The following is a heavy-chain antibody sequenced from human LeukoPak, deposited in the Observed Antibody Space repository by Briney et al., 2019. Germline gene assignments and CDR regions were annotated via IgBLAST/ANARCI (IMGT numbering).Heavy chain of an antibody. CDR2: IYYSGST. J-gene: IGHJ5*02. V-gene: IGHV4-59*01. CDR1: GGSISSYY. CDR3: ARDTSSSWYSGRFDP. Sequence: SGTLSLTCTVSGGSISSYYWSWIRQPPGKGLEWIGYIYYSGSTNYNPSLKSRVTISVDTSKNQFSLKLSSVTAADTAVYYCARDTSSSWYSGRFDPWGQGTLVTVSS. D-gene: IGHD6-13*01.